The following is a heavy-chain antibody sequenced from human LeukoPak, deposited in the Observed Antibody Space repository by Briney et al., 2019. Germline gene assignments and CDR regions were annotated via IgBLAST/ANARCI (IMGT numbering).Heavy chain of an antibody. V-gene: IGHV1-69*13. Sequence: ASVKVSCKASGGTFSSYAISWVRQAPGQGLEWMGGIIPIFGTANYAQKFQGRVTITADESTSTAYMELSSLRSDDTAVYYCARDLAVAGRFDYWGQGTLVTVSS. CDR1: GGTFSSYA. CDR2: IIPIFGTA. J-gene: IGHJ4*02. CDR3: ARDLAVAGRFDY. D-gene: IGHD6-19*01.